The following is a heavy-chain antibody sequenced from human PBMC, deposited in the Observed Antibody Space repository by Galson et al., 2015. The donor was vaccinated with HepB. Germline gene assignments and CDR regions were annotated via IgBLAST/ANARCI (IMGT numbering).Heavy chain of an antibody. V-gene: IGHV1-18*01. J-gene: IGHJ4*02. CDR3: ARTTVVTPGDYFEY. D-gene: IGHD4-23*01. CDR1: GYTFTSHG. CDR2: ISTYNGNT. Sequence: SVKVSCKASGYTFTSHGISWVRQAPGQGLEWMGWISTYNGNTNYAQKLQGRVTMTTDTSTSTAYMELRSLKSDDTAVYYCARTTVVTPGDYFEYRGQGTLVTVSS.